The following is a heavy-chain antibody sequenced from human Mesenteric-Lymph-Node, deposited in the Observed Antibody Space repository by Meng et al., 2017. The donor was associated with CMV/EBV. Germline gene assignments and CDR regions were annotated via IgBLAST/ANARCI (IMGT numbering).Heavy chain of an antibody. Sequence: GESLKISCVVSGFTFKNYAMTWVRQGPGEGLEWVSAISGNGDSTYYADSVKGRFTISRDNAKNSLYLQMNSLRAEDTAVYYCARVETSYYYYGMDVWGQGTTVTVSS. CDR3: ARVETSYYYYGMDV. CDR1: GFTFKNYA. CDR2: ISGNGDST. V-gene: IGHV3-21*01. J-gene: IGHJ6*02.